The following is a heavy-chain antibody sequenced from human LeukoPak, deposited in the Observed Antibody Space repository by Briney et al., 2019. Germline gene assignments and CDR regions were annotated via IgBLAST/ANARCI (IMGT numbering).Heavy chain of an antibody. CDR2: INHSGST. J-gene: IGHJ6*02. Sequence: SETLSLTCAVYGGSFSGYYWSWIRQPPGKGLEWIGEINHSGSTNYNPSLKSRVTISVDASKNQFSLKLSSVTAADTAVYYCARGGRIVVAPAAPRSGRMDVWGQGTTVTVSS. V-gene: IGHV4-34*01. D-gene: IGHD2-2*01. CDR3: ARGGRIVVAPAAPRSGRMDV. CDR1: GGSFSGYY.